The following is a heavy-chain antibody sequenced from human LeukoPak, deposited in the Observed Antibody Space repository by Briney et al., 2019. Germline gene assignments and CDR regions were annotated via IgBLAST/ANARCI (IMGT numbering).Heavy chain of an antibody. Sequence: GGSLRLSCAASGFTFSSYGMHWVRQAPGKGLEWVAVIWYDGSNKYYADSVKGRFTISRDNSKNTLYLQMNSLRAEDTAVYYCAREGDNYDILTGHGPHNYYFDYWGQGTLVTVSS. CDR3: AREGDNYDILTGHGPHNYYFDY. V-gene: IGHV3-33*01. CDR1: GFTFSSYG. D-gene: IGHD3-9*01. CDR2: IWYDGSNK. J-gene: IGHJ4*02.